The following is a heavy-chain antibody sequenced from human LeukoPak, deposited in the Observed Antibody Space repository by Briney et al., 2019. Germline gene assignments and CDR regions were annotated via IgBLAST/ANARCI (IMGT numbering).Heavy chain of an antibody. CDR3: ARSAHPYRGYCSSTSCWEIYYYYYMDV. CDR2: IFPIFGTA. J-gene: IGHJ6*03. Sequence: ASVKVSCKASGGTFSSYAISWVRQAPAQGLEWMRGIFPIFGTANYAQKFQGRVTITTDESTSTAYMEPSSLRSEDTAVYYCARSAHPYRGYCSSTSCWEIYYYYYMDVWGKGTTVTVSS. V-gene: IGHV1-69*05. CDR1: GGTFSSYA. D-gene: IGHD2-2*03.